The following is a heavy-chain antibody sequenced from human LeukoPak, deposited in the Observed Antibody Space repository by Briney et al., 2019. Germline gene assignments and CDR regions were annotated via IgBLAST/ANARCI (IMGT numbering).Heavy chain of an antibody. V-gene: IGHV3-30*03. CDR1: GFTFSSYS. CDR2: ISYDGSNK. J-gene: IGHJ4*02. CDR3: ARPSTQWLLLQYFDY. D-gene: IGHD2-15*01. Sequence: GGSLRLSCAASGFTFSSYSMNWVRQAPGKGLEWVAVISYDGSNKYYADSVEGRFTISRDNSKNTLYLQMNSLRAEDTAVYYCARPSTQWLLLQYFDYWGQGTLVTVSS.